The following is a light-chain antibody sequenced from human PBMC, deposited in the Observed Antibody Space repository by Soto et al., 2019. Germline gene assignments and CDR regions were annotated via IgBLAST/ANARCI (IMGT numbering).Light chain of an antibody. CDR2: GAS. V-gene: IGKV3-15*01. Sequence: EIVMTQSPATLSVSPGERATLSCRASQSVSSNVVWYQQKPGQAPRLLIYGASTRATGIPVRFSVSGSGTEFTLTISSLQSEDVAVYYCQQFDNWHTFGQGTRVELK. J-gene: IGKJ1*01. CDR3: QQFDNWHT. CDR1: QSVSSN.